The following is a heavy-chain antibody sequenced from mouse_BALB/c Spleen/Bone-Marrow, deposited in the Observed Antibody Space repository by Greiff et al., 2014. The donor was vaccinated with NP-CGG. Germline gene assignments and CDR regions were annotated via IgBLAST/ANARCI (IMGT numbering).Heavy chain of an antibody. J-gene: IGHJ3*01. CDR1: GLTFSSYA. D-gene: IGHD2-2*01. CDR2: ISSGGST. V-gene: IGHV5-6-5*01. CDR3: AREMVTGFAY. Sequence: EVKLMESGGGLVKPGGSLKLSCAASGLTFSSYAMSWVRQTPEKWLEWVASISSGGSTYYPDSVKGRFTISRDNARNILYLQMSSLRSEDTAMYYCAREMVTGFAYWGQGTLVTVSA.